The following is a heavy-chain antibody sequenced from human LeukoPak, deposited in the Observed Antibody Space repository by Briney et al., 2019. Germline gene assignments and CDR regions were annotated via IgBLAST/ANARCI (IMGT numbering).Heavy chain of an antibody. D-gene: IGHD6-13*01. V-gene: IGHV4-59*11. J-gene: IGHJ5*02. Sequence: SETLSLTCSVSGASFTSHYWSWMRQPPGKGLEWIGHFYYSGSTTYNPSLESRVTISVDTSRNQFSLKLNSVAAADTAVYYCARGDSSSWYWFDPWGQGTLVTVSS. CDR2: FYYSGST. CDR3: ARGDSSSWYWFDP. CDR1: GASFTSHY.